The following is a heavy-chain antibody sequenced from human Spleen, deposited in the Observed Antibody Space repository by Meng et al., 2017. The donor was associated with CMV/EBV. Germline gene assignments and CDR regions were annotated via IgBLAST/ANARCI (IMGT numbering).Heavy chain of an antibody. Sequence: GGSLRLSCVASGFTFSNYWMSWVRQAPGKGLEWVGRTRNKANSYTTEYAASVKGRFTISRDDSKSIAYLQMNSLKTEDTAVYYCTPKIEYYDYWGQGTLVTVSS. J-gene: IGHJ4*02. D-gene: IGHD3-10*01. CDR3: TPKIEYYDY. V-gene: IGHV3-72*01. CDR2: TRNKANSYTT. CDR1: GFTFSNYW.